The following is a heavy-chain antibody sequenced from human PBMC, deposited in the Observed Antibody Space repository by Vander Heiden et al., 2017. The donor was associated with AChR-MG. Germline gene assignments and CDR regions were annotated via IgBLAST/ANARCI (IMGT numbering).Heavy chain of an antibody. CDR3: GRLVAYDNSGYSLVGGRFFDY. CDR1: GGSIRSSSYY. D-gene: IGHD3-22*01. Sequence: QLQLQESGPGLVKPSETLSLTCTVSGGSIRSSSYYWGWIRQPPGKGLEWIGSLYYSGSTYYNPSLKSRVTISVDTSRNQFSLSLSSVTAADTAVYYCGRLVAYDNSGYSLVGGRFFDYWCQGILVTISS. CDR2: LYYSGST. J-gene: IGHJ4*02. V-gene: IGHV4-39*01.